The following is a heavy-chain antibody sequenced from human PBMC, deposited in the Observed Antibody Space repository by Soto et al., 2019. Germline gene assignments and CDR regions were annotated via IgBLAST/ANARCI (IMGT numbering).Heavy chain of an antibody. V-gene: IGHV3-53*01. CDR1: GCTVSSNY. Sequence: GGSLRLSCAASGCTVSSNYMSWVRQAPGKGLEWGSVIYSGGSTYYADSGKGRFTISRDNSKNTLYLQMNRLRAEQTAVYYCARDLRFLEWPHYYYGMDVWGQGTTVTVSS. CDR2: IYSGGST. CDR3: ARDLRFLEWPHYYYGMDV. D-gene: IGHD3-3*01. J-gene: IGHJ6*02.